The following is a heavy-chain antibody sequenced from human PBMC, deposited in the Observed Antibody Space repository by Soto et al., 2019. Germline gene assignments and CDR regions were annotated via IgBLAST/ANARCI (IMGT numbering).Heavy chain of an antibody. CDR2: VYYSGNT. D-gene: IGHD2-15*01. CDR3: ARALHKLLGP. CDR1: GGSISSGDYQ. J-gene: IGHJ5*02. Sequence: SETLSLTCSVSGGSISSGDYQWSWIRQPPGKALEWIGFVYYSGNTYNNPSLKSRVAISVDTSKNQFSLRLSSVTAADTAVYYCARALHKLLGPWGRRTLVTGAS. V-gene: IGHV4-30-4*01.